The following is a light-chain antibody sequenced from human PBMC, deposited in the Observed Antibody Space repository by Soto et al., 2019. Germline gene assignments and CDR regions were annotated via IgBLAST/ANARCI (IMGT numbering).Light chain of an antibody. CDR3: SSFTSNRIYV. CDR2: GVT. V-gene: IGLV2-14*03. J-gene: IGLJ1*01. Sequence: HSVLTQPTSVSGSPGQSITISCTGNHNDIGTYDYVSWYQQHPGRAPRLLIHGVTTRPSGISDRFSASKSGLTASLTISGLQPEDEADYYCSSFTSNRIYVFGTGTKVTV. CDR1: HNDIGTYDY.